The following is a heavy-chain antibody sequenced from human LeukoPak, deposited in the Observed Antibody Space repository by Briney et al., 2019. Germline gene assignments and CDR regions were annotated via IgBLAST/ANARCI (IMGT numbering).Heavy chain of an antibody. CDR3: ARPIIRRGYIDV. CDR2: IYYSGST. J-gene: IGHJ6*03. V-gene: IGHV4-39*07. CDR1: GGSISSSSYY. Sequence: SETLSLTCTVPGGSISSSSYYWGWIRQPPGKGLEWIGSIYYSGSTYYNPSLKSRVTISVDTSKNQFSLKLTSVTAADTAVYYCARPIIRRGYIDVWGKGTTVTVSS.